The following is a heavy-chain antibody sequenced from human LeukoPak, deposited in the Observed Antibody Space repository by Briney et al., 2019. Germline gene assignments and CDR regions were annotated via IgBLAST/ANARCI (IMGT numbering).Heavy chain of an antibody. V-gene: IGHV4-39*07. D-gene: IGHD2-15*01. CDR1: GDSISSSSYY. Sequence: SETLSLTCTVSGDSISSSSYYWGWIRQPPGKELEWIGSIYYSGSTYYNPSLNSRVTISVDTSKNQFSLKLSSVTAADTAVYYCARLGLYCSGGSCYSQTNFDYWGQGTLVTVSS. CDR2: IYYSGST. CDR3: ARLGLYCSGGSCYSQTNFDY. J-gene: IGHJ4*02.